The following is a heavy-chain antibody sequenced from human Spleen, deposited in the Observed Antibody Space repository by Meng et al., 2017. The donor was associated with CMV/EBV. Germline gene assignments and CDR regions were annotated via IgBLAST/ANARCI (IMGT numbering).Heavy chain of an antibody. CDR3: AKDRGQKPIVPAAISYYYYYGMDV. Sequence: SLKISCAASGFTFDDYAMHWVRQAPGKGLEWVSGISWNSGSIGYADSVKGRVTSSRDNAKNSLYLQMNSLRAEDTALYYCAKDRGQKPIVPAAISYYYYYGMDVWGQGTTVTVSS. J-gene: IGHJ6*02. CDR2: ISWNSGSI. CDR1: GFTFDDYA. D-gene: IGHD2-2*02. V-gene: IGHV3-9*01.